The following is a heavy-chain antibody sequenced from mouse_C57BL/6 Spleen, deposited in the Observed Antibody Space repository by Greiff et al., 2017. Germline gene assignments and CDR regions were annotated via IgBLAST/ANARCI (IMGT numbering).Heavy chain of an antibody. CDR1: GFSLTGYA. D-gene: IGHD2-2*01. V-gene: IGHV2-9-1*01. CDR2: IWTGGGT. J-gene: IGHJ3*01. CDR3: AGYDQALLAY. Sequence: VKLVESGPGLVAPSQSLSITCTVSGFSLTGYAISWVRQPPGKGLEWLGVIWTGGGTNYNSALKSRLSISKDNSKSQVFLKMNSLQTDDTARYYCAGYDQALLAYWGQGTLVTVSA.